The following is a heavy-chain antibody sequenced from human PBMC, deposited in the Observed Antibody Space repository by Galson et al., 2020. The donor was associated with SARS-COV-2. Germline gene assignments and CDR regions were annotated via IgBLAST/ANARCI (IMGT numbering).Heavy chain of an antibody. CDR1: GFTFTRYA. CDR2: ISSSGVRT. D-gene: IGHD4-17*01. J-gene: IGHJ4*02. Sequence: GGSLRLSCAASGFTFTRYAMTWVHQAPGKGLEWVSGISSSGVRTYYADSVRGRFTISRDYSKNTLYLQMNSLRAEDQAIYYCAKDQGNDYGDQIDYWGQGTLVTVSS. CDR3: AKDQGNDYGDQIDY. V-gene: IGHV3-23*01.